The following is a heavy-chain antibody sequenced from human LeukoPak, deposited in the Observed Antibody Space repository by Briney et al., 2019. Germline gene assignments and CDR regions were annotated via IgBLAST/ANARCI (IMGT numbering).Heavy chain of an antibody. CDR2: IYPGDSDT. CDR1: GYSFISYW. V-gene: IGHV5-51*01. J-gene: IGHJ6*03. CDR3: ARRLNYEGSGKNPYYYYYYMVV. Sequence: GESLQISCKGSGYSFISYWIGWVRQMPGKGLEWMGIIYPGDSDTRYSPSFQGQVTISVDKSISTADLQWSSLKASDTAMYYCARRLNYEGSGKNPYYYYYYMVVWGKGTTVTVPS. D-gene: IGHD3-10*01.